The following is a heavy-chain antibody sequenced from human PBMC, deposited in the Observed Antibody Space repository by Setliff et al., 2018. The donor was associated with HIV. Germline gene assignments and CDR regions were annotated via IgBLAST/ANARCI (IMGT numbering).Heavy chain of an antibody. J-gene: IGHJ3*02. CDR2: IRSKAYGGTT. D-gene: IGHD5-18*01. V-gene: IGHV3-49*04. Sequence: GGSLRLSCVASGFRFRTYAMSWVRQSQGKGLEWVGFIRSKAYGGTTEYAASVKDRFTVSRDDSKSIAYLQINSLKTEDTAVYYCTRDKGYAFDIWGQGTMVTVSS. CDR3: TRDKGYAFDI. CDR1: GFRFRTYA.